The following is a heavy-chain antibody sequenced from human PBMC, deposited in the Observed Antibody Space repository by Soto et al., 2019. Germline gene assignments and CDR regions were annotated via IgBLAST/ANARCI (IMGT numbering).Heavy chain of an antibody. CDR2: IYYTGST. Sequence: SETLSLTCTVSGGSISSGGYYWSWIRQHPGKGLEWIGNIYYTGSTHYDPSLKSRITISLVTSKNQISLKLSSVTAADTAVYYCASSPVTGIYYAMDVWGQGTTVTVSS. CDR1: GGSISSGGYY. V-gene: IGHV4-31*03. D-gene: IGHD6-19*01. CDR3: ASSPVTGIYYAMDV. J-gene: IGHJ6*02.